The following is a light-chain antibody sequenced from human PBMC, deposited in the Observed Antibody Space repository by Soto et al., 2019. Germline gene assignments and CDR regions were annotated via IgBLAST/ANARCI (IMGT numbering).Light chain of an antibody. CDR2: EVI. CDR3: SSYTSTSTVI. V-gene: IGLV2-14*01. Sequence: QSVLTQPASVSGSPGQSINISCTGTSSDVGDYNYVSWYQQYPDKAPKLMIYEVINRPSGVSSRFSGSKSGNTASLTISGLQTEDEADYYCSSYTSTSTVIFGGGTKLTVL. CDR1: SSDVGDYNY. J-gene: IGLJ2*01.